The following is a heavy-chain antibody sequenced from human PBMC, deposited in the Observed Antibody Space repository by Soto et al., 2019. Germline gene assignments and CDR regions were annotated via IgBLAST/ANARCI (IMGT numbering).Heavy chain of an antibody. D-gene: IGHD6-19*01. CDR2: IIPILGIA. Sequence: SVKLSCKESGGTFSSYTISWARQAPGQGLEWMGRIIPILGIANYAQKFQGRVTITADKSTSTAYMELSSLRSEDTAVYYCARRGNTGGGYEGQALDSWGKGTMVT. CDR3: ARRGNTGGGYEGQALDS. V-gene: IGHV1-69*02. J-gene: IGHJ3*01. CDR1: GGTFSSYT.